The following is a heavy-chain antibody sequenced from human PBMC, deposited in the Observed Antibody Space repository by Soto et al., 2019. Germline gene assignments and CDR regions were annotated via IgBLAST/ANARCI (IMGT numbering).Heavy chain of an antibody. CDR1: GQSFSGHS. J-gene: IGHJ4*02. CDR3: ARGSGIVALPGELEDVKYDY. CDR2: INESGST. D-gene: IGHD1-1*01. V-gene: IGHV4-34*01. Sequence: QVQLQQWGAGLVKPSETLSLSCAVYGQSFSGHSWAWIRQPPGKGLEWIGEINESGSTYYNPSLKRRVIISTVTSNNQFSLKLSSVSAADTAAYFCARGSGIVALPGELEDVKYDYWGQGTLVNVSS.